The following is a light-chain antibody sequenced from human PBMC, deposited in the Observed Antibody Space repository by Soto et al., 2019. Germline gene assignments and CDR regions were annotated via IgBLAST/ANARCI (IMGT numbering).Light chain of an antibody. CDR3: AAWDDSLSGPV. Sequence: QSVLTQPPSASGTPGQRVPISCSGRSSNIGSNYIYWFQQLPGTAPKLLMYRSNQRPSGVPDRFSGSKSGTSASLAISGLRSEDEADYYCAAWDDSLSGPVFGTGTEVTV. CDR1: SSNIGSNY. CDR2: RSN. V-gene: IGLV1-47*01. J-gene: IGLJ1*01.